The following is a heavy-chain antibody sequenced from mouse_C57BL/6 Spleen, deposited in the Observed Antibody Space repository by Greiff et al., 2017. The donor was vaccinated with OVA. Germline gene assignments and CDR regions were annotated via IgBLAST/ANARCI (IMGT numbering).Heavy chain of an antibody. CDR3: ARVFYGSSYYAMDY. J-gene: IGHJ4*01. D-gene: IGHD1-1*01. Sequence: QVQLQQSGAELARPGASVKLSCKASGYTFTSYGISWVKQRTGQGLEWIGAIYPRSGNTYYNEKFKGKATLTADKTSSTAFMELRSLTSEDSAVYFCARVFYGSSYYAMDYWGQGTSVTVSS. V-gene: IGHV1-81*01. CDR1: GYTFTSYG. CDR2: IYPRSGNT.